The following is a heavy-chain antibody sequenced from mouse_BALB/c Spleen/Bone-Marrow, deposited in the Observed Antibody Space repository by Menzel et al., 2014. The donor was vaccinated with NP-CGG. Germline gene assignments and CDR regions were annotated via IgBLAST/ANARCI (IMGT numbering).Heavy chain of an antibody. CDR1: GFTFXDYY. Sequence: EVHLVESGGGLVKPGGSLKLSCAASGFTFXDYYMYWVRQTPEKRLEWVATISDGGTYTYYPDSVRGRFTISRDNAKDNLCLQMSSLKSEDTAMYYCAGTWEAMDYWGQGTSVTVSS. D-gene: IGHD3-3*01. V-gene: IGHV5-4*02. CDR2: ISDGGTYT. J-gene: IGHJ4*01. CDR3: AGTWEAMDY.